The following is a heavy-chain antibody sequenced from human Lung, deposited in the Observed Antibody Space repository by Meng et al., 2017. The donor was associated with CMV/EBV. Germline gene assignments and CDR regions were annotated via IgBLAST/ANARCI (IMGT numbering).Heavy chain of an antibody. J-gene: IGHJ6*02. D-gene: IGHD3-22*01. V-gene: IGHV3-30*04. CDR2: ISYDGSNK. CDR1: GFTFSSYA. Sequence: SLKISCAASGFTFSSYAMHWVRQAPGKGLEWVAVISYDGSNKYYADSVKGRFTISRDNSKNTLYLQMNSLRAEDTAVYYCARAFYDSIFDGMDVWGQGTXVTVSS. CDR3: ARAFYDSIFDGMDV.